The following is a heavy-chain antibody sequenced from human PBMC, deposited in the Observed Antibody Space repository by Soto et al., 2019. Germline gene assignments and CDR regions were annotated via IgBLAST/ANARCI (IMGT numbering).Heavy chain of an antibody. CDR1: GFTFSSFA. D-gene: IGHD3-10*01. Sequence: EVQVLESGGGLVQPGGSLRLSCAASGFTFSSFAMSWVRQAPGQGLEWVSAISGSGSNPYYADSVKGRFTISRDNSKNNRYIQKNTLISEDTALYYCAKAASVTIGDGFDHWGQGTLVTVSS. CDR3: AKAASVTIGDGFDH. V-gene: IGHV3-23*01. J-gene: IGHJ4*02. CDR2: ISGSGSNP.